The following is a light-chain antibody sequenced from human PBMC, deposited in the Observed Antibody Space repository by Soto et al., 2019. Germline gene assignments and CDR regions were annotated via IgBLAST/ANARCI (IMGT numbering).Light chain of an antibody. CDR3: AAWDDSLNGWV. Sequence: QSVLTQPPSASGTPGQRVTISCSXSNXNIGLNTANWYQHLPGTAPKLLIYSNIQRPSGVPDRFSGSKSDTSASLAISGLQSEDEADYYCAAWDDSLNGWVFGGGTKLTVL. CDR2: SNI. V-gene: IGLV1-44*01. CDR1: NXNIGLNT. J-gene: IGLJ3*02.